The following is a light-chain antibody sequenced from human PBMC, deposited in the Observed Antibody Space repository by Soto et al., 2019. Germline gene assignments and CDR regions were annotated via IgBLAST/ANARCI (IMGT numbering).Light chain of an antibody. CDR1: SSNIGAGYD. CDR2: GNS. Sequence: QSVLTQPPSVSGAPGQRVTISCTGSSSNIGAGYDVHWYQQLPGTAPKLLIYGNSTRPSGVPDRISGSKSGTSASLAITGLQAEDEADYYCQSYDSSLSCYVFGTGTKVAVL. V-gene: IGLV1-40*01. J-gene: IGLJ1*01. CDR3: QSYDSSLSCYV.